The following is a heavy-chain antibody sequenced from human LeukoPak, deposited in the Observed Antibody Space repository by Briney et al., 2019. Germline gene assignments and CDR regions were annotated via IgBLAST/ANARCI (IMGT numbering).Heavy chain of an antibody. CDR2: IKSKTDGGTT. CDR3: TTDPGYFDNQDYFDY. V-gene: IGHV3-15*01. J-gene: IGHJ4*02. Sequence: GGSLRLSCAASGFTFSSYEMNWVRQAPGKGLEWVGRIKSKTDGGTTDYAAPVKGRFTISRDDSKNTLYLQMNSLKTEDTAVYYCTTDPGYFDNQDYFDYWGQGTLVTVSS. CDR1: GFTFSSYE. D-gene: IGHD3-9*01.